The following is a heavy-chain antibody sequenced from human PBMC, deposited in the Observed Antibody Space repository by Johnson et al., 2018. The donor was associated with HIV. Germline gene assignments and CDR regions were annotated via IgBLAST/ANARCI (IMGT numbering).Heavy chain of an antibody. CDR2: ILYDGSNK. D-gene: IGHD6-13*01. CDR1: GFTFSNYV. Sequence: QVQLVESGGGVVQPGRSLRLSCAGTGFTFSNYVLHWVRQAPGKGLEWVAFILYDGSNKYYADSVKGRFTISRDNSKNTLYLQMNSLKTEDTAVYYCTTDADSSSWNDAFDIWGQGTMVTVSS. CDR3: TTDADSSSWNDAFDI. V-gene: IGHV3-30*03. J-gene: IGHJ3*02.